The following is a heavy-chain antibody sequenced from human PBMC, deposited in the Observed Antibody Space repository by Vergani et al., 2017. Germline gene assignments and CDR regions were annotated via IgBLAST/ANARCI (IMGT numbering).Heavy chain of an antibody. CDR1: GDSISNSNYY. J-gene: IGHJ4*02. V-gene: IGHV4-39*07. Sequence: QLQLQESGPGLVKPSETLSLTCTVSGDSISNSNYYWGWIRQPPGKGLEWIGEINHSGSTNYNPSLKSRVTISVDTSKNQFSLKLSSVTAADTAVYYCATTHSSSYGTDDFDYWGQGTLVTVSS. CDR3: ATTHSSSYGTDDFDY. D-gene: IGHD6-13*01. CDR2: INHSGST.